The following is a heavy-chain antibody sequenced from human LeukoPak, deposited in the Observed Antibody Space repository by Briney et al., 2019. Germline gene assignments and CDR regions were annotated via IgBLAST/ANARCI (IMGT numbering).Heavy chain of an antibody. V-gene: IGHV1-2*02. Sequence: ASVKVSCKASGYTFTGYYMHWVRQAPGQGLEWMGWINPNSGGTNYAQKFQGRVTMTRDTSISTAYMELSRLRPDDTAVYYCARDRYSSTWYNWFDPWGQGTLVTVSS. D-gene: IGHD6-13*01. CDR2: INPNSGGT. CDR1: GYTFTGYY. CDR3: ARDRYSSTWYNWFDP. J-gene: IGHJ5*02.